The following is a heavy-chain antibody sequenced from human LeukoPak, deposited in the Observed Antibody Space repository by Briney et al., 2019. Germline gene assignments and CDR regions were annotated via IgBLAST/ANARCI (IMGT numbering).Heavy chain of an antibody. CDR1: GGTFSSYA. CDR2: IIPILGIA. Sequence: ASVKVSCKASGGTFSSYAISWVRQAPGQGLEWMGRIIPILGIANYAQKFQGRVTITADKSTSTAYMELSSLRSEDTAVYYCARRATVVTPGAFDYWGQGTLVTVSS. V-gene: IGHV1-69*04. CDR3: ARRATVVTPGAFDY. D-gene: IGHD4-23*01. J-gene: IGHJ4*02.